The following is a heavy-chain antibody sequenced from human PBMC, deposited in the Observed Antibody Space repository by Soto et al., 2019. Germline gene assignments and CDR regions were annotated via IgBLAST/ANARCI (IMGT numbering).Heavy chain of an antibody. Sequence: SQTLSLTCAISGDSVSSNSAARNWIRQSPSRGLEWLGRTYYRSKWYNDYAVSVKSRITINPDTSKNQFSLQLNSVTPEDTAVYYCAREDIVVVPAAMGGYYYYYGMDVWGQGTTVTVS. V-gene: IGHV6-1*01. CDR3: AREDIVVVPAAMGGYYYYYGMDV. J-gene: IGHJ6*02. CDR1: GDSVSSNSAA. CDR2: TYYRSKWYN. D-gene: IGHD2-2*01.